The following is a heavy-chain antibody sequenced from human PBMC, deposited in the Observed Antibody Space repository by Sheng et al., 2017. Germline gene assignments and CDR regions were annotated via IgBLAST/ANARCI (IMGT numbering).Heavy chain of an antibody. CDR2: IIPIFGTA. J-gene: IGHJ6*03. D-gene: IGHD3-10*01. Sequence: QVQLVQSGAEVKKPGSSVKVSCKASGGTFSSYAISWVRQAPGQGLEWMGGIIPIFGTANYAQKFQGRVTITTDESTSTAYMELSSLRSEDTAVYYCARDQAPITMVQGDPMYYYYMDVWGKGTTVTVSS. V-gene: IGHV1-69*05. CDR1: GGTFSSYA. CDR3: ARDQAPITMVQGDPMYYYYMDV.